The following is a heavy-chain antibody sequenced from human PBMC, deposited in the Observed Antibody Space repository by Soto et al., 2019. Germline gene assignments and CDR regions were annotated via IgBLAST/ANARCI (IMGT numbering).Heavy chain of an antibody. CDR2: INHSGST. Sequence: PSATLSLTCAVYGGSFRGYYWSWIRPPPGKGLEWIGEINHSGSTNYTPPPKSRGTIAVDTPNHHCSMKLSSGTAADKAVDDCARGGSTLTGVVITAKDNWFDPWGQGTLVTVSS. J-gene: IGHJ5*02. CDR3: ARGGSTLTGVVITAKDNWFDP. CDR1: GGSFRGYY. D-gene: IGHD3-22*01. V-gene: IGHV4-34*01.